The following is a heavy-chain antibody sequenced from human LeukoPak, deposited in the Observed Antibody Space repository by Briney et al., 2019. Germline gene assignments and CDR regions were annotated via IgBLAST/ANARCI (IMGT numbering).Heavy chain of an antibody. D-gene: IGHD2-2*03. CDR2: IGTIGDT. Sequence: PGGSLRLSCTASGFTFRTYDMHWVRQPTGKGLEWVSAIGTIGDTYYAGSVKGRFTISREDAKNSLYLQMNNLRAGDTAVYYCVRGTVATGSNYLAPLDIWGQGTLVTVSS. J-gene: IGHJ4*02. CDR3: VRGTVATGSNYLAPLDI. V-gene: IGHV3-13*01. CDR1: GFTFRTYD.